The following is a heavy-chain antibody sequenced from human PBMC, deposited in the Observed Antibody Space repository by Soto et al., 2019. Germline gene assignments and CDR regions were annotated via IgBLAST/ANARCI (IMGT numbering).Heavy chain of an antibody. J-gene: IGHJ4*02. CDR3: ERRHVEMATIKTFDY. CDR2: IYYSGST. V-gene: IGHV4-39*01. CDR1: GGSISSSSYY. D-gene: IGHD5-12*01. Sequence: SETLSLTCTVSGGSISSSSYYWGWIRQPPGKGLEWIGSIYYSGSTYYNPSLKSRVTISVDTSKNQFSLKLSSVTAADTAVYYCERRHVEMATIKTFDYWGQGTLVTVSS.